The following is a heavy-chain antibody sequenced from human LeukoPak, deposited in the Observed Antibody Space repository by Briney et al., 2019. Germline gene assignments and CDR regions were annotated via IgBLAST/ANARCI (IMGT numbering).Heavy chain of an antibody. CDR2: ISGNGGST. V-gene: IGHV3-23*01. D-gene: IGHD2-2*01. Sequence: GGSLRLSCAASGFTFSSYAMSWVRQAPGKGLEWVSAISGNGGSTYYADSVKGRFTISRDNSKNTLYLQMNSLRAEDTAVFYCAKDRKYCSSTSCPYYFDFWGQGTLVSVSS. CDR3: AKDRKYCSSTSCPYYFDF. J-gene: IGHJ4*02. CDR1: GFTFSSYA.